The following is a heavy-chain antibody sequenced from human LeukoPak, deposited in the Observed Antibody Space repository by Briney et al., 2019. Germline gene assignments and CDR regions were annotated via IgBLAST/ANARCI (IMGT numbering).Heavy chain of an antibody. J-gene: IGHJ4*02. V-gene: IGHV3-23*01. D-gene: IGHD5-18*01. CDR1: GFTFSSYA. CDR2: ISGSGGST. CDR3: AKDQGMNTATLFYFDY. Sequence: GGSLRLSCAASGFTFSSYAMSWVRQAPGKGLEWVSAISGSGGSTYYADSVKGRFTISRDNSKNTLYLQMNSLRAEDTAVYYCAKDQGMNTATLFYFDYWGQGTLVTVSS.